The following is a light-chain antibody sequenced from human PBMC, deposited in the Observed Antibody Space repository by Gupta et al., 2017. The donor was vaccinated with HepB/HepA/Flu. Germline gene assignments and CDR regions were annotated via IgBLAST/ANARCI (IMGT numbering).Light chain of an antibody. CDR3: QQANRVPLT. CDR1: QGITKW. V-gene: IGKV1D-12*01. Sequence: DIQMTQSPSSVSASVGDTVTITCRASQGITKWLAWYQQKPGKAPNLLIYGASNLQSGVPSRFSGSGSGTDFTLTISSLQPEDFATYYCQQANRVPLTFGGGTKVEIK. J-gene: IGKJ4*01. CDR2: GAS.